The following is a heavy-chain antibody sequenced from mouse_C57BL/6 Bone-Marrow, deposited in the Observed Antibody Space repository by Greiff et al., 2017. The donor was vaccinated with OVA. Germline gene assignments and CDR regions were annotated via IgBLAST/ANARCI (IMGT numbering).Heavy chain of an antibody. D-gene: IGHD4-1*02. CDR2: INPSNGGP. CDR3: ARSINFNWDGWYVDV. V-gene: IGHV1-53*01. Sequence: QVQLQQPGTELVKPGASVKLSCKASGYTFTSYWMHWVKQRPGQGLEWIGNINPSNGGPNYNEKFKSKATLTVDKSSSTAYMQLSSLTSEDSAVYYGARSINFNWDGWYVDVWGTGTTVTVSS. J-gene: IGHJ1*03. CDR1: GYTFTSYW.